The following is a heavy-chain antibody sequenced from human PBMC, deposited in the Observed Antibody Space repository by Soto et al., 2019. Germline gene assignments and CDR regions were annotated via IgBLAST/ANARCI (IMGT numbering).Heavy chain of an antibody. CDR2: INPNSGDT. D-gene: IGHD7-27*01. V-gene: IGHV1-2*02. J-gene: IGHJ4*02. CDR3: ARDLTGDPNY. CDR1: GYTFTSYY. Sequence: QVQLVQSGAEVKKPGASVKVSCKASGYTFTSYYMHWVRQAPGQGLEWMGYINPNSGDTIFAQKFQGRVTMTRDTSISTAYMELSRVASDDTAVYYCARDLTGDPNYWGQGTLVTVSS.